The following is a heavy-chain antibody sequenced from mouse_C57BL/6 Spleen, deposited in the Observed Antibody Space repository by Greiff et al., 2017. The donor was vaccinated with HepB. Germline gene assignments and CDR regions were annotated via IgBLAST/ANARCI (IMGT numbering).Heavy chain of an antibody. CDR1: GYTFTSYW. Sequence: QVQLQQPGAELVKPGASVKLSCKASGYTFTSYWMHWVKQRPGQGLEWIGMIHPNSGSTNYNEKFKSKATLTVDKSSSTAYMQLSSLTSEDSAVYYCARGGSYYGTGYAMDYWGQGTSVTVSS. CDR2: IHPNSGST. V-gene: IGHV1-64*01. J-gene: IGHJ4*01. CDR3: ARGGSYYGTGYAMDY. D-gene: IGHD1-1*01.